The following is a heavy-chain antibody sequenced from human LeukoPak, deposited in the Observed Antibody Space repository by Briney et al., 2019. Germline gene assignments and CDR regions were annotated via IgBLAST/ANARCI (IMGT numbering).Heavy chain of an antibody. CDR2: IYHSGST. D-gene: IGHD3-9*01. CDR3: ARTILTGYYMGMDV. CDR1: GGSISSGGYS. J-gene: IGHJ6*02. V-gene: IGHV4-30-2*01. Sequence: SETLSLTCAVSGGSISSGGYSWSWIRQPLGKSLEWIGYIYHSGSTYYNPSLKSRVTISVDRSKNQFSLKLSSVTAADTAVYYCARTILTGYYMGMDVWGQGTTVTVSS.